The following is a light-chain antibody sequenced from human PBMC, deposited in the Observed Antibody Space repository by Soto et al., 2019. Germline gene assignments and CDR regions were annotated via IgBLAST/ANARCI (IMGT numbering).Light chain of an antibody. Sequence: QSALTQPASVSGSPGQSITISCTGTSNDIGGYNYVSWYQHHPGKAPKLMIYDVSNRPSRVSNRFSGSKSGNTASLTISGLQAEDEADYYCSSYTSSSTLTFGGGTKVTVL. V-gene: IGLV2-14*03. CDR2: DVS. CDR1: SNDIGGYNY. CDR3: SSYTSSSTLT. J-gene: IGLJ2*01.